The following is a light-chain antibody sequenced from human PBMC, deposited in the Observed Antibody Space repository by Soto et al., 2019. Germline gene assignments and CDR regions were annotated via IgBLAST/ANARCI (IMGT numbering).Light chain of an antibody. CDR1: QTIKNF. CDR3: QQYNKWPRT. J-gene: IGKJ1*01. Sequence: DIQMTQSPSSLSASVGDRVTITCRASQTIKNFLNWYQQRPGKAPTLLICDASRLQPGVPSRFSGSGSGTDFTLTISSLQSEDFAIYYCQQYNKWPRTFGQGTKVDIK. CDR2: DAS. V-gene: IGKV1-39*01.